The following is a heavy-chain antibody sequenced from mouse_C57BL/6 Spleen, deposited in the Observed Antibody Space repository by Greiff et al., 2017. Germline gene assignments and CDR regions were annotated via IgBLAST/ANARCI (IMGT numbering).Heavy chain of an antibody. CDR3: ARQIYYDYDGGYAMDY. J-gene: IGHJ4*01. CDR1: GYTFTEYT. Sequence: VQLQQSGAELVKPGASVKLSCKASGYTFTEYTIHWVKQRPGQGLEWIGWFYPGCGSIKYNEKFKDKATLTADKSSSTVYMELSRLKTEGSAVYFYARQIYYDYDGGYAMDYWGKGTSVTVSS. D-gene: IGHD2-4*01. CDR2: FYPGCGSI. V-gene: IGHV1-62-2*01.